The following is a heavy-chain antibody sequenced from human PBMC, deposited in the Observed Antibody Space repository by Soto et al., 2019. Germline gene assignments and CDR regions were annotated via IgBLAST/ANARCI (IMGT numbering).Heavy chain of an antibody. J-gene: IGHJ3*02. CDR3: ASARKYSSGWYAGREAFDI. CDR1: GGIFSSYT. CDR2: IIPILGIA. Sequence: GASVKVSCEASGGIFSSYTISWVRQAPGQGLEWMGRIIPILGIANYAQKFQGRVTITADKSTSTAYMELSSLRSEDTAVYYCASARKYSSGWYAGREAFDIWGQGTMVTVSS. D-gene: IGHD6-19*01. V-gene: IGHV1-69*02.